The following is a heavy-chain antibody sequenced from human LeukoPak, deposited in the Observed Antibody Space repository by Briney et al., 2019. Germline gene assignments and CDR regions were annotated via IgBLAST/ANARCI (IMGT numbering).Heavy chain of an antibody. D-gene: IGHD3-16*01. Sequence: GGSLRLSCVASGFTFTNYSMKWVRQAPGKGLEWVSYISSSSSTIVYADSVKGRFTISRDNAKNSLYLRMNSLRAEDTAVYYCATLVYWGQGTLVTVSS. V-gene: IGHV3-48*01. CDR3: ATLVY. CDR2: ISSSSSTI. J-gene: IGHJ4*02. CDR1: GFTFTNYS.